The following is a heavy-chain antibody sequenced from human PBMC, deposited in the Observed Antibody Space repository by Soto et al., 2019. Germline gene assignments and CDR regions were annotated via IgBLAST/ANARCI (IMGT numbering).Heavy chain of an antibody. Sequence: EVQLLESGGGLVQPGGSLRLSCAASGFTFSTYAMSWVRQAPGKGLEWVSAISGTGGSTYYADSVKGRFTIYRDNSKNTLYLQMNSLRAEDTAVYYCAKNWDTTSSSSSHWGQGTLVTVSS. CDR3: AKNWDTTSSSSSH. V-gene: IGHV3-23*01. D-gene: IGHD6-6*01. CDR2: ISGTGGST. J-gene: IGHJ4*02. CDR1: GFTFSTYA.